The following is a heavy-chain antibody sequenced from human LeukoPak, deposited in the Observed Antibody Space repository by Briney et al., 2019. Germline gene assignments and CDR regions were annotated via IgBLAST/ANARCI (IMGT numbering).Heavy chain of an antibody. D-gene: IGHD4-11*01. Sequence: PGGSLRLSCAASGFTFSSYAMSWVRQAPGKGLEWVSAISGSGGSTYYADSVKGRFTISRDNSKNTLYLQMNSLRAEDTAVYYCAREGGDYSDFVGMFYFDYWGQGTLVTVSS. CDR3: AREGGDYSDFVGMFYFDY. V-gene: IGHV3-23*01. J-gene: IGHJ4*02. CDR2: ISGSGGST. CDR1: GFTFSSYA.